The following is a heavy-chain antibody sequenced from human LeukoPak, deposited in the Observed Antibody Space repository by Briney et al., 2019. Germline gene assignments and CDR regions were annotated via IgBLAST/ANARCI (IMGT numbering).Heavy chain of an antibody. CDR3: ANGVGYCTNGVCHDAFDI. J-gene: IGHJ3*02. CDR2: IKSKTDGGTT. V-gene: IGHV3-15*01. CDR1: GFTFSNYN. Sequence: PGGSLRLSCAASGFTFSNYNMNWVRQAPGKELEWVGRIKSKTDGGTTDYAAPVKGRFTISRDDSKNTLYLQMNSLKTEDTAVYYCANGVGYCTNGVCHDAFDIWGQGTMVTVSS. D-gene: IGHD2-8*01.